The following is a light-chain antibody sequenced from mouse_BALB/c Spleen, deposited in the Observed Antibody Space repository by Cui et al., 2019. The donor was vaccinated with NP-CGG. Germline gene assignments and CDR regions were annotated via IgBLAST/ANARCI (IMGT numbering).Light chain of an antibody. Sequence: HAVVTQVSALTTSPGGTVILTFRSSTGAITTSNYANWVQEKPDHLFTGLIGGTNNRPPGVPARFSGSLIGDKAALTSTGAQTEDEAIYFCALWYSNHWVFGGGTKLTVL. J-gene: IGLJ1*01. CDR2: GTN. CDR1: TGAITTSNY. CDR3: ALWYSNHWV. V-gene: IGLV1*01.